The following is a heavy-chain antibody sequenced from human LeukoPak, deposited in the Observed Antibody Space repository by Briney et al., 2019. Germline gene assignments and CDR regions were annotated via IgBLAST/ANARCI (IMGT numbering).Heavy chain of an antibody. CDR2: ISGSGGST. V-gene: IGHV3-23*01. J-gene: IGHJ4*02. CDR1: GFTFSSYG. CDR3: AKRTCSSTSCYVGAFDY. D-gene: IGHD2-2*01. Sequence: GGSLRLSCAASGFTFSSYGMSWVRQAPGKGLEWVSAISGSGGSTYYADSVKGRFTISRDNSKNTLYLQMNSLRAEDTAVYYCAKRTCSSTSCYVGAFDYWGQGTLVTVSS.